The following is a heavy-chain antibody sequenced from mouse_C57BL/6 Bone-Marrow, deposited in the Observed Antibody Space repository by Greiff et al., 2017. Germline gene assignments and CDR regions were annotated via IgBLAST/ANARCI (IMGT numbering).Heavy chain of an antibody. CDR2: IYPYNGVS. J-gene: IGHJ3*01. CDR3: AFYDGYLGCAY. V-gene: IGHV1-31*01. D-gene: IGHD2-3*01. Sequence: VQLKESGPELVKPGASVKISCKASGYSFTGYYMHWVKQSHGNILDWIGYIYPYNGVSSYNQNFNGKSTLTVDKSSSTAYMELRSLTSEDSSVYYCAFYDGYLGCAYWGQGTLVTVSA. CDR1: GYSFTGYY.